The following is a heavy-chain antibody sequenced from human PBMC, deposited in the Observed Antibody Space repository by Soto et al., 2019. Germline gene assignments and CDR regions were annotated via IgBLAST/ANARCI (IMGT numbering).Heavy chain of an antibody. CDR2: ISYTGSTI. D-gene: IGHD3-22*01. J-gene: IGHJ4*02. CDR3: ARGLRIYYDRSGLHY. Sequence: LRLSCAASGFTFSNYEMNWVRQTPGKGLEWVSYISYTGSTIYYADSVRGRFTISRDNSRNSLYLQMNSLRAEDTAVYYCARGLRIYYDRSGLHYWGQGTLVTVSS. V-gene: IGHV3-48*03. CDR1: GFTFSNYE.